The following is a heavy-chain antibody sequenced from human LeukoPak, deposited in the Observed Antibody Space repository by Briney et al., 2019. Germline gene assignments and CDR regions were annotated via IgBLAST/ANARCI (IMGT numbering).Heavy chain of an antibody. CDR1: GGSISSSSYY. Sequence: SETLSLTCTVSGGSISSSSYYWGWIRQPPGKGLEWIGSIYYSGSTYYNPSLKGRVTISVDTSKNQFSLKLSSVTAADTAVYYCANGSKDYGSGSSYYFDYWGQGTLVTVSS. CDR3: ANGSKDYGSGSSYYFDY. CDR2: IYYSGST. J-gene: IGHJ4*02. V-gene: IGHV4-39*07. D-gene: IGHD3-10*01.